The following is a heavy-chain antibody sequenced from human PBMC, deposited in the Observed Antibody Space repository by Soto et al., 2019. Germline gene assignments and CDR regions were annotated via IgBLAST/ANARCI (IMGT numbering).Heavy chain of an antibody. Sequence: EVQLVESGGGVVRPGGSLRLSCAASGFSSDDYGMSWVRQAPGKGLEWVSGINWNGGRTGYADSVKGRFTISRDNAKNSLYLQMNSLRAEDTALYYCARGVTKVRINDAFDIWGQGTMVTVSS. CDR2: INWNGGRT. V-gene: IGHV3-20*04. J-gene: IGHJ3*02. CDR1: GFSSDDYG. CDR3: ARGVTKVRINDAFDI. D-gene: IGHD3-10*01.